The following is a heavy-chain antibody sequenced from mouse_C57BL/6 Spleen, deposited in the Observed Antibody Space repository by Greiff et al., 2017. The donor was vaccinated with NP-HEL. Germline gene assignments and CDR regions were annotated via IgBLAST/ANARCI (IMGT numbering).Heavy chain of an antibody. J-gene: IGHJ1*03. D-gene: IGHD1-1*01. CDR2: IHPNSGST. V-gene: IGHV1-64*01. Sequence: QVQLQQSGAELVKPGASVKLSCKASGYTFTSYWMHWVKQRPGQGLEWIGMIHPNSGSTNYNEKFKSKATLTVDKSSSTAYMQLSSLTSEDSAVYYCARGYGSSGWYFDVWGTGTTVTVSS. CDR3: ARGYGSSGWYFDV. CDR1: GYTFTSYW.